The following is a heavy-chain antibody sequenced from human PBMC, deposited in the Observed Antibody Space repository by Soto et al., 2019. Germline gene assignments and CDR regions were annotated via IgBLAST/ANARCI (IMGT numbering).Heavy chain of an antibody. D-gene: IGHD2-2*01. Sequence: GGSLRLSCAASGFTFSSYGMHWVRQAPGKGLEWVAVIWYDGSNKYYADSVKGRFTISRDNSKNTLYLQMNSLRAEDTAVYYCAIDGPARYLYYYGMDVWGQGNTVTVSS. CDR2: IWYDGSNK. J-gene: IGHJ6*02. CDR3: AIDGPARYLYYYGMDV. CDR1: GFTFSSYG. V-gene: IGHV3-33*01.